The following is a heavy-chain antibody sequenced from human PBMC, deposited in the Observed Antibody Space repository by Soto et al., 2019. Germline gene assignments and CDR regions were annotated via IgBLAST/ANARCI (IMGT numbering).Heavy chain of an antibody. V-gene: IGHV3-74*01. CDR1: GFTFSSYW. D-gene: IGHD6-13*01. Sequence: GGSLRLSCAASGFTFSSYWMHWVRQAPGKGLVWVSRINSDGSSTSYADSVKGRFTISRDNAKNTLYLQRNSLRAEDTAVYYCASYPDSSSWTRLFRPLEGNYYYGMDVWGQGTTVTVSS. CDR3: ASYPDSSSWTRLFRPLEGNYYYGMDV. J-gene: IGHJ6*02. CDR2: INSDGSST.